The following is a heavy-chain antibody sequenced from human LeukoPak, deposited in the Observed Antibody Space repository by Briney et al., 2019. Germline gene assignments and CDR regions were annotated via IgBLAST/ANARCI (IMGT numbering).Heavy chain of an antibody. CDR3: ARDFEQWLESGSFDY. CDR1: GFTFSDYY. D-gene: IGHD6-19*01. Sequence: PGGSLRLSCAASGFTFSDYYMSWIRQAPGKGLEWVSYISSSGSTIYYADSVKGRFTISRDNAKNSLYLQMNSLRAEDTAVYYCARDFEQWLESGSFDYWGQGTLVTVSS. CDR2: ISSSGSTI. V-gene: IGHV3-11*04. J-gene: IGHJ4*02.